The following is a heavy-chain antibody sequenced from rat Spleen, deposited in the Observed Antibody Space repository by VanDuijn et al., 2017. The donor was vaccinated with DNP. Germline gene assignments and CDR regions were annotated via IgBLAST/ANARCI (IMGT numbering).Heavy chain of an antibody. V-gene: IGHV5-22*01. J-gene: IGHJ2*01. CDR3: VRWNSGHFDY. CDR1: GFTFSAYY. D-gene: IGHD4-3*01. Sequence: EVQLVESGGGLVQPGRSLKLSCAASGFTFSAYYMAWVRQAPAKGLEWVAYIGSPAYAPYYTDSVKGRFTISRDNAKSNLHLQLNSLRSEDMATYYCVRWNSGHFDYWGQGVMVTVSS. CDR2: IGSPAYAP.